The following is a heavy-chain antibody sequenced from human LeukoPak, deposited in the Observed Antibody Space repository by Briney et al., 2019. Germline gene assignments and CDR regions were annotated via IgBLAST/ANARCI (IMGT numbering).Heavy chain of an antibody. CDR2: ISYDGSNK. V-gene: IGHV3-30*03. CDR1: GFGFRSYG. D-gene: IGHD6-25*01. J-gene: IGHJ2*01. CDR3: ATSRLNNWYFDL. Sequence: GGSLRLSCAASGFGFRSYGMHWVRQAPGKGLEWVAVISYDGSNKYYADSVKGRFTISRDNSKNTLYLQMNSLRAEDTAVYYCATSRLNNWYFDLWGRGTLVTVSS.